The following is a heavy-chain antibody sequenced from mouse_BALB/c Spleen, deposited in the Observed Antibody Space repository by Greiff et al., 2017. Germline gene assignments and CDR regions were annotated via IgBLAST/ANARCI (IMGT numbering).Heavy chain of an antibody. CDR1: GFTFSDYY. Sequence: EVKLQESGGGLVKPGGSLKLSCAASGFTFSDYYMYWVRQTPEKRLEWVATISDGGSYTYYPDSVKGRFTISRDNAKNNLYLQMSSLKSEDTAMYYCAREGNGNSFDYWGQGTTLTVSS. D-gene: IGHD2-1*01. CDR3: AREGNGNSFDY. J-gene: IGHJ2*01. V-gene: IGHV5-4*02. CDR2: ISDGGSYT.